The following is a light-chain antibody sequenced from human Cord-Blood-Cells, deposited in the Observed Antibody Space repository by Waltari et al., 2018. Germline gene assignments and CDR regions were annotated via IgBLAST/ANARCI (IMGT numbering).Light chain of an antibody. CDR2: KAS. CDR3: QQYNSYSS. J-gene: IGKJ4*01. CDR1: QSISSR. V-gene: IGKV1-5*03. Sequence: DIQMTQSLSTLSASVGTRVSITCRASQSISSRLAWYQQKPGKAPKLLIYKASSLESGVPSRFSGSGSGTEFTLTISSLQPDDFATYYCQQYNSYSSFGGGTKVEIK.